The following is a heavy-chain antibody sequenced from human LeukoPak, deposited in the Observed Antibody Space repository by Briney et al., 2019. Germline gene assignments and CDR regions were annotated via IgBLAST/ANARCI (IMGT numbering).Heavy chain of an antibody. V-gene: IGHV3-23*01. D-gene: IGHD6-19*01. J-gene: IGHJ4*02. CDR1: GFTFNSYA. Sequence: SGGSLRLSCAASGFTFNSYAMSWVRQAPGKGLEWVSGISGSGGSTYYADSVKGRFTVSRDNSKNTLYLQMSSLRAEDTAIYFCAKPRWGDEDCGGWSAVDYCGQGTLVTVSS. CDR3: AKPRWGDEDCGGWSAVDY. CDR2: ISGSGGST.